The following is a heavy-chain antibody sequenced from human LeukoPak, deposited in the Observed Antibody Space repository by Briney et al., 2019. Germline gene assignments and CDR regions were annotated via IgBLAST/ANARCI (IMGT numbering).Heavy chain of an antibody. CDR3: AKDQGTGFSDFDY. CDR2: IKSKTDGGTT. CDR1: GFTFSNAW. D-gene: IGHD6-19*01. V-gene: IGHV3-15*01. Sequence: GGSLRLSCAASGFTFSNAWMSWVRQAPGKGLEWVGRIKSKTDGGTTDYAAPVKGRFTISRDDSKNTLYLQMNSLKTEDTAVYYCAKDQGTGFSDFDYWGQGTLVTVSS. J-gene: IGHJ4*02.